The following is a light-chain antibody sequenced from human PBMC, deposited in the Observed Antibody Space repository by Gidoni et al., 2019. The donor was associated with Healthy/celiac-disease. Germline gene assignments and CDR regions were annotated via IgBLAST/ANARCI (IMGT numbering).Light chain of an antibody. CDR3: MQALQTPLT. J-gene: IGKJ3*01. V-gene: IGKV2-28*01. CDR2: LGS. Sequence: DIVMTQSPLSLPVTPGEPASISCRSSQSLLHSNGYNYLDWYLQKPGQSPQLLIYLGSNRASGVPDRCSGRGSGTEFTLKSSRVEAEDVGVYYCMQALQTPLTFGPXTKVDIK. CDR1: QSLLHSNGYNY.